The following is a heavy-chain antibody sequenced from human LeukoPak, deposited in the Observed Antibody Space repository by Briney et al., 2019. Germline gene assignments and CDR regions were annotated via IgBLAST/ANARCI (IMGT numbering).Heavy chain of an antibody. CDR3: AREYYYGSGSAPFFDY. V-gene: IGHV4-59*01. Sequence: PSETLSLTCTVSGGSISSYYWSWIRQSPGKGLEWIGYIYNSGSTNHNPSLKSRVTISVDTSKNQFSLKLNSVTAGDTAVYYCAREYYYGSGSAPFFDYWGLGTLVTVSA. D-gene: IGHD3-10*01. CDR2: IYNSGST. J-gene: IGHJ4*02. CDR1: GGSISSYY.